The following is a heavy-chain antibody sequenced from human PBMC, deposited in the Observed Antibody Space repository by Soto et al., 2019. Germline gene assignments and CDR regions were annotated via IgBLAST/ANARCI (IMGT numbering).Heavy chain of an antibody. CDR2: INHSGST. Sequence: SETLCLTCAVYGGSFSGYYWSWIRQPPGKGLEWIGEINHSGSTNYNPSLKSRVTISVDTSKNQFSLKLSSVTAADTAVYYCARGRRDDYNWKPRFDYWGQGTLVTVSS. CDR3: ARGRRDDYNWKPRFDY. V-gene: IGHV4-34*01. D-gene: IGHD1-1*01. J-gene: IGHJ4*02. CDR1: GGSFSGYY.